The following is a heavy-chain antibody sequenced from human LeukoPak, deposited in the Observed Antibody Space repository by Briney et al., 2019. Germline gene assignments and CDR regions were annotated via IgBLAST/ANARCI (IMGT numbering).Heavy chain of an antibody. Sequence: GASVKVSCKASGYTFTSYDINWVRQATGQGLEWMGWMNPNSGNTGYAQKFQGRVTMTRNTSISTAYMELSSLRSEDTAVYYCARGLSTIFGVVNYGMDVWGQGTTVTVSS. V-gene: IGHV1-8*01. CDR3: ARGLSTIFGVVNYGMDV. CDR1: GYTFTSYD. CDR2: MNPNSGNT. J-gene: IGHJ6*02. D-gene: IGHD3-3*01.